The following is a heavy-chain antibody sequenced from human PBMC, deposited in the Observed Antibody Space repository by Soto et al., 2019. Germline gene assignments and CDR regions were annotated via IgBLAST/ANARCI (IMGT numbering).Heavy chain of an antibody. V-gene: IGHV3-33*01. CDR1: GFTFRSYG. D-gene: IGHD3-10*01. Sequence: QVQLVESGGGVVQPGRSLRLSCAASGFTFRSYGMHWVRQAPGKGLEWVTVIWYDGSNKYYADSVKGRFTISRDNSKNTLYLQMNSLRAEDTAVYYCARGNYEGSGVPDYWGQGTLVTVSS. J-gene: IGHJ4*02. CDR2: IWYDGSNK. CDR3: ARGNYEGSGVPDY.